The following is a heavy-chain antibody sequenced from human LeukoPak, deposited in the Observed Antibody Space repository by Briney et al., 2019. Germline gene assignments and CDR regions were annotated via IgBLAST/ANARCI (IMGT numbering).Heavy chain of an antibody. D-gene: IGHD6-6*01. CDR2: INHSGST. CDR3: ARWDSSSFSALDY. V-gene: IGHV4-34*01. CDR1: GGSFSGYY. Sequence: PSETLSLTCAVYGGSFSGYYWSWIRQPPGKGLEWIGEINHSGSTNYNPSLKSRVTISVDTSKNQFSLKLSSVTAADTAVYYCARWDSSSFSALDYGGQGTLVTVSS. J-gene: IGHJ4*02.